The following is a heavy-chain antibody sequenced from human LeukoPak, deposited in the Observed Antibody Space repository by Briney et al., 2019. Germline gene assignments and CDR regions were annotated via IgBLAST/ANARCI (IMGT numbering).Heavy chain of an antibody. J-gene: IGHJ5*02. D-gene: IGHD2-8*01. V-gene: IGHV1-8*01. Sequence: ASVKVSCKASGYTFTSYDINWVRQATGQGLEWMGWMNPNSGNTGYAQKFQGRVTMTRNTSISTAYMELSSLRSEDTAVYYYARGRIVLMVYAHNWFDPWGQGTLVTVSS. CDR3: ARGRIVLMVYAHNWFDP. CDR1: GYTFTSYD. CDR2: MNPNSGNT.